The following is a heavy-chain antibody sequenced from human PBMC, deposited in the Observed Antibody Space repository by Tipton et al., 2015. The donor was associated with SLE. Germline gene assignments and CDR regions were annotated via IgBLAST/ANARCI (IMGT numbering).Heavy chain of an antibody. CDR1: GGSISSSSYY. CDR3: ARNREAAPPDR. CDR2: IYYSGST. V-gene: IGHV4-39*01. J-gene: IGHJ3*01. D-gene: IGHD6-6*01. Sequence: TLSLTCTVSGGSISSSSYYWGWIRQPPGKGLEWIGSIYYSGSTYYNPSLKSRVTISVDTSKNQFSLKLSSVTAADTAVYYCARNREAAPPDRWGQGTMVTVSS.